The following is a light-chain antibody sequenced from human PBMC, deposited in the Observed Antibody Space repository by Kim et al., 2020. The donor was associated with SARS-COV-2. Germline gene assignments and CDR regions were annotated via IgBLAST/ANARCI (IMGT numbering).Light chain of an antibody. CDR2: GKN. CDR1: SLSRDY. J-gene: IGLJ3*02. V-gene: IGLV3-19*01. Sequence: ASGTTARNTCQGESLSRDYASAYKQKQGQAPVLVIYGKNNRPSGIPARFSGSSSGKTASLTITGAQAEDEADYYCNSRDSSGNHWVFGGGTQLTVL. CDR3: NSRDSSGNHWV.